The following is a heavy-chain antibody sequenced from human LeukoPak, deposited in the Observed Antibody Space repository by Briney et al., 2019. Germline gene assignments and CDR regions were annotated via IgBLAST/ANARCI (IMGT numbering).Heavy chain of an antibody. J-gene: IGHJ4*02. V-gene: IGHV3-48*03. CDR3: ARDHLIVGVYFDY. D-gene: IGHD1-26*01. CDR2: ISNSGTTI. CDR1: GFTFSTYE. Sequence: GGSLRLSCAASGFTFSTYEMNWVRQAPGKGLEWVSYISNSGTTIYYADSVKGRFTISRDNAKNSLYLQMNSLRAEDTAVYYCARDHLIVGVYFDYWGQGTLVTVSS.